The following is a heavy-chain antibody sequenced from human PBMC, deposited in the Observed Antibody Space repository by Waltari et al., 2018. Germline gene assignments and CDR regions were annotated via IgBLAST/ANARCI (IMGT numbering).Heavy chain of an antibody. Sequence: QVQLQESGPGLVNPSGTLSLTCAVSGGSVSSVNWWSWVRQSPGNGLEWIAEISHSGGSNYNPSLKRRVTISVDEAKNQFALKLTAITAADTAVYYCARDRGLRGGYDSWGQGMLVTVSS. CDR2: ISHSGGS. J-gene: IGHJ5*02. V-gene: IGHV4-4*02. D-gene: IGHD5-12*01. CDR3: ARDRGLRGGYDS. CDR1: GGSVSSVNW.